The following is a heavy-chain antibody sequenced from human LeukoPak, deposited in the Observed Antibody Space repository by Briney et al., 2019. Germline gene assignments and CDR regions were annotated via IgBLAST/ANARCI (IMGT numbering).Heavy chain of an antibody. J-gene: IGHJ5*02. D-gene: IGHD3-16*01. CDR1: GGSISSSSYY. CDR3: ARFTPQGYGWGGYNRFDP. Sequence: SETLSLTCTVSGGSISSSSYYWGWIRQPPGKGLEWIGSIYYSGSTYYNPSLKSRVTISVDTSKNQFSLKLSSVTAADTAVYYCARFTPQGYGWGGYNRFDPWGQGTLVTVSS. V-gene: IGHV4-39*07. CDR2: IYYSGST.